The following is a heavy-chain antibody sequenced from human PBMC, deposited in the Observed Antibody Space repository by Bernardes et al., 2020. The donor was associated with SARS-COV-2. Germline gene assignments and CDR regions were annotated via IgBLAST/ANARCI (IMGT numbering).Heavy chain of an antibody. Sequence: SETLSLTCSVSGGSINSGDYFWAWIRQPPGKGREWFGTMYYTGSTYHNPSRKSRVTMSVDTSKNQFSLKQSSVTATDTAIYYGAGNFDYYYEISGPGSYDYWSLGTQVTVSS. CDR1: GGSINSGDYF. D-gene: IGHD3-22*01. J-gene: IGHJ4*02. CDR3: AGNFDYYYEISGPGSYDY. V-gene: IGHV4-39*01. CDR2: MYYTGST.